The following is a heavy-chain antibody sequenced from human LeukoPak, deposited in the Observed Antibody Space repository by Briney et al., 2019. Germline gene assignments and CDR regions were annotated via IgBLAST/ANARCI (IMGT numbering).Heavy chain of an antibody. V-gene: IGHV4-34*08. CDR2: IYHSGST. CDR3: ARSPGPSNFDY. CDR1: GFTFSDYY. Sequence: LRLSCAASGFTFSDYYMSWIRQAPGKGLEWIGEIYHSGSTNYNPSLKSRVTISVDKSKNQFSLKLSSVTAADTAVYYCARSPGPSNFDYWGQGTLVTVSS. J-gene: IGHJ4*02. D-gene: IGHD3-10*01.